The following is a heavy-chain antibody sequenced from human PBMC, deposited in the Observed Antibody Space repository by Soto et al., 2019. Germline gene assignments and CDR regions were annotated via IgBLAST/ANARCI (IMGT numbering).Heavy chain of an antibody. D-gene: IGHD4-17*01. V-gene: IGHV1-3*01. Sequence: GASVKVSCKASGYTFTSSAMHWVRQAPGQSLEWMGWINAGKGNTEYSQRFQGRVTITRDTSASIAYMELSSLRSEDTAVFYCARESATTDYFDYWGQGTLVTVSS. J-gene: IGHJ4*02. CDR1: GYTFTSSA. CDR3: ARESATTDYFDY. CDR2: INAGKGNT.